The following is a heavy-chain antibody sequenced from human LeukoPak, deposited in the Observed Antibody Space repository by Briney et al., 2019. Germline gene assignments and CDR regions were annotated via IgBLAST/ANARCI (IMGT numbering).Heavy chain of an antibody. Sequence: PSETLSFTCTVSGGSISSYYWSWIRQPPGKGLEWIGYIYYSGSTNYNPSLKSRVTISVDTSKNQFSLKLSSATAADTAVYYCARAVRKLPYYFDYWGQGTLVTVSS. V-gene: IGHV4-59*01. CDR3: ARAVRKLPYYFDY. D-gene: IGHD4-23*01. CDR1: GGSISSYY. CDR2: IYYSGST. J-gene: IGHJ4*02.